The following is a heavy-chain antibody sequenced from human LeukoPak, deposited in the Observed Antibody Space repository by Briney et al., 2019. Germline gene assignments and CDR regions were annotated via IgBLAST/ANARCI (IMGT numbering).Heavy chain of an antibody. D-gene: IGHD6-19*01. Sequence: ASVKVSCKASGYTFTSYGISWVRQAPGQGLEWMGWISAYNGNTNYAQKLQGRVTMTTDTSTSTAYMELRSLRSEDTAVYYCARNIAVAGSTPARGWFDPWGQGTLVTVSS. J-gene: IGHJ5*02. CDR2: ISAYNGNT. V-gene: IGHV1-18*01. CDR1: GYTFTSYG. CDR3: ARNIAVAGSTPARGWFDP.